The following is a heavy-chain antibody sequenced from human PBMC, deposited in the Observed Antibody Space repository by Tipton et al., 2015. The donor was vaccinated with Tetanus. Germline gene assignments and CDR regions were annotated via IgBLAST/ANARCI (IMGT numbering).Heavy chain of an antibody. CDR3: ARRLIGGTTNWYFDL. Sequence: TLSLTCTVSGGSVSSGSYYWSWVRQPPGKGLEWIGYIYYSGSTNYNPSLKSRVTIAVDTSKNQFSLKLSSVTAADTAVYYCARRLIGGTTNWYFDLWGRGTLVTASS. CDR1: GGSVSSGSYY. CDR2: IYYSGST. V-gene: IGHV4-61*01. J-gene: IGHJ2*01. D-gene: IGHD1-1*01.